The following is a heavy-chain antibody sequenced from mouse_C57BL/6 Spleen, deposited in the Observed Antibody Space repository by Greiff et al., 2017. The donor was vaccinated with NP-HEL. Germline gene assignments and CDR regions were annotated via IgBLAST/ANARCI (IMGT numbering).Heavy chain of an antibody. J-gene: IGHJ2*01. D-gene: IGHD4-1*01. CDR3: ARWGAHWDEGVDY. CDR1: GYTFTDHT. V-gene: IGHV1-78*01. Sequence: VQLQQSDAELVKPGASVKISCKVSGYTFTDHTIHWMKQRPEQGLEWIGYIYPRDGSTKYNEKFKGKATLTADKSSSTAYMQLNSLTSEDSAVYVWARWGAHWDEGVDYWGQGTTLTVSS. CDR2: IYPRDGST.